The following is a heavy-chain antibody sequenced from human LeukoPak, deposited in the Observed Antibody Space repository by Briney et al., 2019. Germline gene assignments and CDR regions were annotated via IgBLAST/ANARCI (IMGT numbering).Heavy chain of an antibody. Sequence: TVKVSCKASGGTFSSYAISWVRQAPGQGLEWMGRIIPIFGTANYAQKFQGRVTITTDESTSTAYMELSSLRSEDTAVYYCARVPEYDSSGYYPYYFDYWGQGTLVTVSS. CDR3: ARVPEYDSSGYYPYYFDY. V-gene: IGHV1-69*05. J-gene: IGHJ4*02. CDR1: GGTFSSYA. CDR2: IIPIFGTA. D-gene: IGHD3-22*01.